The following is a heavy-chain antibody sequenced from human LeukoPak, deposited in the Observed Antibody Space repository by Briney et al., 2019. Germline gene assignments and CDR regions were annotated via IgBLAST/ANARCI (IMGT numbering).Heavy chain of an antibody. D-gene: IGHD1-26*01. J-gene: IGHJ5*02. CDR3: AKDISPKVGATGFDP. Sequence: GGSLRLSCAASGFTFSSYSMNWVRQAPGKGLEWVSYISSSSSTIYYADSVKGRFTISRDNAKNSLYLQMNSLRAEDTALYYCAKDISPKVGATGFDPWGQGTLVTVSS. V-gene: IGHV3-48*04. CDR2: ISSSSSTI. CDR1: GFTFSSYS.